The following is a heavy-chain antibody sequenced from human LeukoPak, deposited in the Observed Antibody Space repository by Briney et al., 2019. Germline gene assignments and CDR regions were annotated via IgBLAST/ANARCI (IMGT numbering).Heavy chain of an antibody. CDR2: ISSSSSYI. CDR1: GFTFSSYS. J-gene: IGHJ4*02. Sequence: PGGSLRLSCAASGFTFSSYSMNWVRQAPGKGLEWVSSISSSSSYIYYADPVKGRLTISRDNSKYTLSLQMNSLRAEDTAVYYCAKVDNWKYGHHDFWGQGTLVTVSS. V-gene: IGHV3-21*04. CDR3: AKVDNWKYGHHDF. D-gene: IGHD1-1*01.